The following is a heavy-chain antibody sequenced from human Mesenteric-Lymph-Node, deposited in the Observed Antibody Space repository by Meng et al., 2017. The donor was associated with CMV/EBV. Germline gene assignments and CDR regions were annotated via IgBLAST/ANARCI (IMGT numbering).Heavy chain of an antibody. CDR3: ARDCSSTSCYGYYYGMDV. Sequence: GGSLRLSCAASGFILSDYWMSWVRQAPGKGLEWVSSISSSSSYIYYADSVKGRFTISRDNAKNSLYLQMNSLRAEDTAVYYCARDCSSTSCYGYYYGMDVWGQGTTVTVSS. D-gene: IGHD2-2*01. J-gene: IGHJ6*02. CDR2: ISSSSSYI. CDR1: GFILSDYW. V-gene: IGHV3-21*01.